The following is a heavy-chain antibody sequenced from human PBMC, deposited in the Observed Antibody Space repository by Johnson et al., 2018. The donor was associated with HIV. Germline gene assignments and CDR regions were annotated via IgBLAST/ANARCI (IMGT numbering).Heavy chain of an antibody. D-gene: IGHD4-17*01. CDR1: GFTFNRYA. V-gene: IGHV3-30*04. CDR2: ISYDGSNK. J-gene: IGHJ3*02. Sequence: VQLVESGGGVVQPGRSLSLSCTGFGFTFNRYAIHWVRQAPNKGLEWVAVISYDGSNKYYADSVKGRFTISRDNSKNTLYLQMNSLRAEDTAVYYCARDRSPYYGDYKSAFDIWGQGTMVTVSS. CDR3: ARDRSPYYGDYKSAFDI.